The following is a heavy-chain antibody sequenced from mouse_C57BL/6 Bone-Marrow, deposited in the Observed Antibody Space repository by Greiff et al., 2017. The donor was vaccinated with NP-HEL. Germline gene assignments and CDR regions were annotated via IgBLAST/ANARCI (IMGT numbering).Heavy chain of an antibody. V-gene: IGHV1-81*01. Sequence: VQLQESGAELARPGASVKLSCKASGYTFTSYGISWVKLRTGQGLEWIGEIYPRSGNTYYNEKFKGKATLTADKSSSTAYMELRSLTSEDSAVYFCARYPYYYARLDFDYWGQGTTLTVSS. J-gene: IGHJ2*01. CDR3: ARYPYYYARLDFDY. CDR1: GYTFTSYG. CDR2: IYPRSGNT. D-gene: IGHD1-1*01.